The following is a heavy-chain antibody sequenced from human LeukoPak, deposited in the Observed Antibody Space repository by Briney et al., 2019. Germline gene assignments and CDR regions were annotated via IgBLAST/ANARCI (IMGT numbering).Heavy chain of an antibody. CDR3: ARSLSNNWFDP. CDR2: INPNSGGT. D-gene: IGHD3-16*01. CDR1: GYTFTGYY. V-gene: IGHV1-2*04. J-gene: IGHJ5*02. Sequence: ASAKVSCKASGYTFTGYYMHWVRQAPGQGLEWMGWINPNSGGTNYAQKFQGWVTMTRDTSISTAYMELSRLRSDDTAVYYCARSLSNNWFDPWGQGPRSPSPQ.